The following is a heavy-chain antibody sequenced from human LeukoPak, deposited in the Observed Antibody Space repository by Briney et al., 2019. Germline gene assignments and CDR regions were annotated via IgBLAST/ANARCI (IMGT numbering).Heavy chain of an antibody. CDR2: IFYTGAT. D-gene: IGHD3-3*01. J-gene: IGHJ5*01. CDR3: ARSGHDFWSGLKWFDS. CDR1: GGSISNYY. V-gene: IGHV4-59*01. Sequence: SETLSLTCSISGGSISNYYGSWIRQSPGKGLEWIGYIFYTGATDYNPSLRGRVTISVDTSKNQFSLKLTSVTAADTAVYYRARSGHDFWSGLKWFDSWGQGTLVTVSS.